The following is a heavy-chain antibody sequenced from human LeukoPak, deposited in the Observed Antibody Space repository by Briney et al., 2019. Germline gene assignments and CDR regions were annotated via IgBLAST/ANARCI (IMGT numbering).Heavy chain of an antibody. CDR1: GFTFSSYG. D-gene: IGHD3-3*01. CDR2: IWYDGSNK. V-gene: IGHV3-33*01. Sequence: GGSQRLSCAASGFTFSSYGMHWVRQAPGKGLEWVAVIWYDGSNKYYADSVKGRFTISRDNSKNTLYLQMNSLRAEDTAVYYCARGHYDFWSGYPTYYYYYGMDVWGQGTTVTVSS. CDR3: ARGHYDFWSGYPTYYYYYGMDV. J-gene: IGHJ6*02.